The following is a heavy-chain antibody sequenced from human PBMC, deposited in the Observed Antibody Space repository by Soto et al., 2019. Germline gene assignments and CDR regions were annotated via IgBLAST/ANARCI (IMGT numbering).Heavy chain of an antibody. CDR3: ARAVDYYDSSGYYYFDY. D-gene: IGHD3-22*01. CDR2: IYYSGST. Sequence: SETLSLTCTVSGGSICSGGYYWSWIRQHPGKGLEWIGYIYYSGSTYYNPSLKSRVTISVDTSKNQFSLKLSSVTAADTAVYYCARAVDYYDSSGYYYFDYWGQGTLVTVSS. V-gene: IGHV4-31*03. J-gene: IGHJ4*02. CDR1: GGSICSGGYY.